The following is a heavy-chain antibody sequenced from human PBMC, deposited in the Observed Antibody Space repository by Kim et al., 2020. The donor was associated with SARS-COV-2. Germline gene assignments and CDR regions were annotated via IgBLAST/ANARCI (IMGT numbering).Heavy chain of an antibody. CDR2: ISWDGGST. D-gene: IGHD3-9*01. V-gene: IGHV3-43D*03. Sequence: GGSLRLSCAASGFTFDDYAMHWVRQAPGKGLEWVSLISWDGGSTYYADSVKGRFTISRDNSKNSLYLQMNSLRAEDTALYYCAKEGILTGYSSYFDYWGQGTLVTVSS. J-gene: IGHJ4*02. CDR1: GFTFDDYA. CDR3: AKEGILTGYSSYFDY.